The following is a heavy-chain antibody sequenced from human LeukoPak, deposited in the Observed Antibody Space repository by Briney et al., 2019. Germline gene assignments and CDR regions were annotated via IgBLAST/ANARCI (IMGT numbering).Heavy chain of an antibody. J-gene: IGHJ4*02. CDR3: TRVRCTSAICPSRPIDY. Sequence: AGGSLRLSCAASGFTFDDYAMRWARPVPGKGLECVSGISWNSGTIDYADSVKGRFTISRDNAKNALYLQMNTLRAEDTALYYCTRVRCTSAICPSRPIDYWGQGTLVTVSS. V-gene: IGHV3-9*01. CDR2: ISWNSGTI. D-gene: IGHD1-26*01. CDR1: GFTFDDYA.